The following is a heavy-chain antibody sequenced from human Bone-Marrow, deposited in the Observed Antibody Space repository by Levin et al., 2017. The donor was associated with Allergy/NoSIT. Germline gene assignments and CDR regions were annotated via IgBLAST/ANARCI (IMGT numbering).Heavy chain of an antibody. CDR2: FDDSGTS. CDR1: DVSIKTSY. V-gene: IGHV4-59*01. J-gene: IGHJ6*02. D-gene: IGHD6-13*01. CDR3: TKSRFSSSWYGAGMAV. Sequence: SQTLSLTCAVSDVSIKTSYWSWVRQSPERGLEWIGYFDDSGTSAYNPSFKSRATISIDMSNNRFSLKLTSVTAADTAVYYCTKSRFSSSWYGAGMAVWGQGATVIVS.